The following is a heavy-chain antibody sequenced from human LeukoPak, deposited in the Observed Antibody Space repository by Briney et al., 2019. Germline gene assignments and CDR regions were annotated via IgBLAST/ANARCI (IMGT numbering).Heavy chain of an antibody. D-gene: IGHD2-15*01. CDR2: TYYRPKWYN. J-gene: IGHJ3*02. Sequence: SQALSLTCAISGDSVSGASAAWNWIRQSPSRGLEWLGRTYYRPKWYNDYAVSVKSRITINPDTSKNQFSLQLNSVTPEDTAVYYCARDFKHWRILRSLGAFDIWGQGTMVTVSS. CDR1: GDSVSGASAA. V-gene: IGHV6-1*01. CDR3: ARDFKHWRILRSLGAFDI.